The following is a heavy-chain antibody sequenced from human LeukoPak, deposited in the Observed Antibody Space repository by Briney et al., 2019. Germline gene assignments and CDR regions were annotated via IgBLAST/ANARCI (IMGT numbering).Heavy chain of an antibody. V-gene: IGHV4-34*01. D-gene: IGHD3-22*01. CDR3: ARGETYYYDSSGYYY. CDR2: INHSVST. CDR1: GGSFSGYY. J-gene: IGHJ4*02. Sequence: SETLSLTCAVYGGSFSGYYWSWIRQPPGKGLEWIGEINHSVSTNYNPSLKSRVTISVDTSKNQFSLKLSSVTAADTAVYYCARGETYYYDSSGYYYWGQGTLVTVSS.